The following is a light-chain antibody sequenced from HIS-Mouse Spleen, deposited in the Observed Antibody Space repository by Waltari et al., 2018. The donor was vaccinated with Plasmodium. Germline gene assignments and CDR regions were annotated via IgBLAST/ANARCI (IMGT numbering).Light chain of an antibody. CDR3: QQYGSSSWT. V-gene: IGKV3-20*01. Sequence: EIVLTQSPGTLSLSPGERATLSCRASQSVSSSYLAWYQQQPGQAPRLLIYGASSRATSIPDRFSGRGSGTDFTLTISRLEPEDFAVYYCQQYGSSSWTFGQGTKVEIK. J-gene: IGKJ1*01. CDR2: GAS. CDR1: QSVSSSY.